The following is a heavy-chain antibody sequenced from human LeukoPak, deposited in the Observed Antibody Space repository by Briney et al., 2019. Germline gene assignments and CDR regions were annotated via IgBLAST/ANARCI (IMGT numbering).Heavy chain of an antibody. V-gene: IGHV1-8*01. J-gene: IGHJ4*02. CDR3: AREYGNLTMMTNFDF. CDR2: MNPNSGNT. D-gene: IGHD4-17*01. Sequence: GASVKVSCKASGYTFTSYDINWVRQATGQGLEWMGWMNPNSGNTGYAQKFQGRVTMTRNTSISTAYMELSSLRSEDTAVYYCAREYGNLTMMTNFDFWGQGTLVTVSS. CDR1: GYTFTSYD.